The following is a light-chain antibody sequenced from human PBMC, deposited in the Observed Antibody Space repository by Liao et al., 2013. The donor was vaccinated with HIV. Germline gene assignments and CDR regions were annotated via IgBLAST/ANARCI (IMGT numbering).Light chain of an antibody. CDR3: QAWDSDTSWG. Sequence: SYELTQPPSVSVSPGQTARITCSGDALPKQYAYWYQQKPGQAPVLVIYKDSERPSGIPERFSGSSSGNTATLTISEIQAMDEADYYCQAWDSDTSWGFGAGTRVTVL. J-gene: IGLJ1*01. V-gene: IGLV3-25*02. CDR1: ALPKQY. CDR2: KDS.